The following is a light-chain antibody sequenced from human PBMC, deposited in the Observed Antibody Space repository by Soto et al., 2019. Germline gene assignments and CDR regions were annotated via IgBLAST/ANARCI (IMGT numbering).Light chain of an antibody. J-gene: IGKJ4*01. CDR3: EQYCSTPLT. Sequence: EIVLTQSPGTLSLSPGERATLSCRASQNVATNYLAWYQQKPGQAPRFLIYDASSRATGIPDRFSGSGSGTDFTLAISRLEPEDFAVYYCEQYCSTPLTCGGGTKVEIK. CDR1: QNVATNY. V-gene: IGKV3-20*01. CDR2: DAS.